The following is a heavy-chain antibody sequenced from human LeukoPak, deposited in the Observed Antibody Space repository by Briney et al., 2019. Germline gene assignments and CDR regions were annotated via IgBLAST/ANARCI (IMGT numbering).Heavy chain of an antibody. J-gene: IGHJ4*02. CDR2: IYTSGNT. V-gene: IGHV4-4*07. D-gene: IGHD5-24*01. Sequence: SETLSLTCTVSGASISSYYWSWLRQPAGKGLEWIGRIYTSGNTNYNPSLKSRVTMSVDTSKNQFSLKLASVTAADTAVYYCARDDRGRDGYHHDDWGPGTLVTVSS. CDR1: GASISSYY. CDR3: ARDDRGRDGYHHDD.